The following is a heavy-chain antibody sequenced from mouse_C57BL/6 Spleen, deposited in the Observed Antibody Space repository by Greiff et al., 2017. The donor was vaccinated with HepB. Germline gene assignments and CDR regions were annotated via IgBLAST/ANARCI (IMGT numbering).Heavy chain of an antibody. Sequence: VQLQQSGPELVKPGASVKISCKASGYSFTGYYMNWVKQSPEKSLEWIGEINPSTGGTTYNQKFKAKATLTVDKSSSTAYMQLKSLTSEDSAVYYCARAQRWLLRGDYYAMDYWGQGTSVTVSS. CDR1: GYSFTGYY. CDR3: ARAQRWLLRGDYYAMDY. CDR2: INPSTGGT. V-gene: IGHV1-42*01. J-gene: IGHJ4*01. D-gene: IGHD2-3*01.